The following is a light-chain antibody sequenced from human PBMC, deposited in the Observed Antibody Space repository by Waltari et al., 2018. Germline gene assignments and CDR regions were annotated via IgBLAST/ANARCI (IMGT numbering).Light chain of an antibody. CDR1: SSDVGGYNY. Sequence: QSALTQPRSVSGSPGQSVTISCTGTSSDVGGYNYVSWYQHHPGKAPKCMIYDVTRRPPGVPDRFSGSKSGNTASVTISALEADDEADYYCGSYAGSYSWVFGGGTKVTVL. V-gene: IGLV2-11*01. CDR2: DVT. CDR3: GSYAGSYSWV. J-gene: IGLJ3*02.